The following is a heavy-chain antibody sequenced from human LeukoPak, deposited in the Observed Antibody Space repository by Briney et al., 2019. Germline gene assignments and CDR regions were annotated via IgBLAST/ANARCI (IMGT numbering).Heavy chain of an antibody. Sequence: PSETLSLTCTVSGGSITSYYWSWIRQPAGKGLGWIGRMYTSGSTNYNPSLKSRVTMSIDTSKNQFSLKLSSVTAADTAVYFCARGVYFDSSGLSPALDLWGRGTLVTVSS. D-gene: IGHD3-22*01. CDR2: MYTSGST. J-gene: IGHJ2*01. V-gene: IGHV4-4*07. CDR3: ARGVYFDSSGLSPALDL. CDR1: GGSITSYY.